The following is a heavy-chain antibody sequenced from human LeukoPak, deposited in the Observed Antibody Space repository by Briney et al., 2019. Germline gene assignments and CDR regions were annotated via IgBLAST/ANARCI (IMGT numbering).Heavy chain of an antibody. CDR3: AKDKGYSYGSLYYYYGMDA. J-gene: IGHJ6*02. V-gene: IGHV3-23*01. CDR1: GFTFSSYA. D-gene: IGHD5-18*01. Sequence: GGSLRLSCAASGFTFSSYAMSWVRQAPGKGLEWVSAISGSGGSTYYADSVKGRFTISRDNSKNTLYLQMNSLRAEDTAVYYCAKDKGYSYGSLYYYYGMDAWGQGTTVTVSS. CDR2: ISGSGGST.